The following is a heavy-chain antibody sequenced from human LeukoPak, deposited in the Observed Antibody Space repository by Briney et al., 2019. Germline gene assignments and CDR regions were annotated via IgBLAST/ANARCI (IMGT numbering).Heavy chain of an antibody. CDR3: ARLKFDVLTGYYEALDY. J-gene: IGHJ4*02. CDR1: GGSISSYY. D-gene: IGHD3-9*01. Sequence: PSETLSLTCTVSGGSISSYYWNWIRQPPGKGLEWIGYIYYSGSTNYNPSLKSRVTISVDTSKNQFSLKLSSVTAADTAVYYCARLKFDVLTGYYEALDYWGQGTLVTVSS. V-gene: IGHV4-59*01. CDR2: IYYSGST.